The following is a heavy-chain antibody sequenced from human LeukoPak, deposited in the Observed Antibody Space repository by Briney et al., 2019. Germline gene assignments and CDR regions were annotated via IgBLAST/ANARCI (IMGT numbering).Heavy chain of an antibody. Sequence: SETLSLTCTVSDGSISSYYWSWIRQPAGKGLEWIGRIYTSGSTNYNPSLKSRVTMSVDTSKNQFSLKLSSVTAADTAVYYCARDGYDSSGWLSDAFDIWGQGTMVTVSS. V-gene: IGHV4-4*07. D-gene: IGHD3-22*01. CDR1: DGSISSYY. CDR2: IYTSGST. CDR3: ARDGYDSSGWLSDAFDI. J-gene: IGHJ3*02.